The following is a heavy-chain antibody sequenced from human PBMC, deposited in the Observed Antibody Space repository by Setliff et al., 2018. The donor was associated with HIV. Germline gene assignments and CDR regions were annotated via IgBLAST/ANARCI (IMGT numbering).Heavy chain of an antibody. D-gene: IGHD6-13*01. V-gene: IGHV4-39*07. CDR1: GASISSGSHF. CDR2: ISYSGTT. CDR3: ANFLPDTAAAGPRFDY. Sequence: PSETLSLTCTVSGASISSGSHFWGWIRQPPGKGLECVGLISYSGTTYYNPSLKSRVTISPDASKNQFSLRLSSVTAADTAVYYCANFLPDTAAAGPRFDYWGQGTLVTVSS. J-gene: IGHJ4*02.